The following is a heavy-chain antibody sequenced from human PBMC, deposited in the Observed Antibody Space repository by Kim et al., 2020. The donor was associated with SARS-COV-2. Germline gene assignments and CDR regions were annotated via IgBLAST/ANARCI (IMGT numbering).Heavy chain of an antibody. Sequence: DTAKGRYTSSRDNSKNTLYLQVNSLRAEDTAMYCCARGRGSCSGGSCYDYWGQGTLVTVSS. V-gene: IGHV3-53*01. J-gene: IGHJ4*02. D-gene: IGHD2-15*01. CDR3: ARGRGSCSGGSCYDY.